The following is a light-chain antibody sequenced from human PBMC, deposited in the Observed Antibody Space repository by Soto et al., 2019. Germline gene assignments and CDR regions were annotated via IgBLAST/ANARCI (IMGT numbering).Light chain of an antibody. CDR3: QAYDYSLTAFV. Sequence: QSVLTQPPSVSGVPGQRVTISCTWTNSNLGAGYDVHWYQQLPGAAPKLVVFGNRNRPSGVPERFSGSKSGTSASLAITGLQAEDEADYYCQAYDYSLTAFVFGGGTKLTVL. V-gene: IGLV1-40*01. CDR2: GNR. J-gene: IGLJ3*02. CDR1: NSNLGAGYD.